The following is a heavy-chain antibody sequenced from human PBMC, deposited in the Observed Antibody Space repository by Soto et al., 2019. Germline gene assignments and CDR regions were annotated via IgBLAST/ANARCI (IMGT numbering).Heavy chain of an antibody. J-gene: IGHJ4*02. Sequence: ASVKVSRKASGYTFTSYDINWLRQATGQGLEWMGWMNPNSGNTGYVQKFQGRVTMTRNTSISTAYMELSSLRSEDTAVYYCARFDTAMSTETYFDYWGQGTLVTVSS. CDR1: GYTFTSYD. D-gene: IGHD5-18*01. V-gene: IGHV1-8*01. CDR2: MNPNSGNT. CDR3: ARFDTAMSTETYFDY.